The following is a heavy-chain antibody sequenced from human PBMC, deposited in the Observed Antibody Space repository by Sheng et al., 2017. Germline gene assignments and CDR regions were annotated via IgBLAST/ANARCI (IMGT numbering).Heavy chain of an antibody. Sequence: QLQLQESGPGLVKPSETLSLTCTVSGGSISSSSYYWGWIRQPPGKGLEWIGSIHYSGSTYYNPSLKSRITISLDTSKNQFSLKLRSVTAADTAVYYCARPPHTYGDKDYWGQGTLVTVSS. V-gene: IGHV4-39*07. J-gene: IGHJ4*02. CDR1: GGSISSSSYY. D-gene: IGHD4-17*01. CDR2: IHYSGST. CDR3: ARPPHTYGDKDY.